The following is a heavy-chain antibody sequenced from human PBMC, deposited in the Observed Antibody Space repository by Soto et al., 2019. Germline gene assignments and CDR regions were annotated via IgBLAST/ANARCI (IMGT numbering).Heavy chain of an antibody. D-gene: IGHD3-3*01. V-gene: IGHV4-39*01. CDR2: IYYSGST. CDR3: CITIFGVVIKDDYGMDA. J-gene: IGHJ6*02. CDR1: DHSISSSSYY. Sequence: PPETLSLTCTVSDHSISSSSYYWGWIRQHPQQGLEWIGSIYYSGSTYYNPSLKSRVTISVDTSKNQFSLKLSSVTAADTAVYYCCITIFGVVIKDDYGMDAWGQGTTVTVSS.